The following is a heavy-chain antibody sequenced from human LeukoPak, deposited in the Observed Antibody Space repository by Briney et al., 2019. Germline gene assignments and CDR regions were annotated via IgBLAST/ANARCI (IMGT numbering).Heavy chain of an antibody. J-gene: IGHJ4*02. CDR1: GFTFSSYT. CDR3: AKGESTTGAGMGDY. V-gene: IGHV3-23*01. CDR2: ISSSGAST. D-gene: IGHD4-17*01. Sequence: GGSLRLSCAASGFTFSSYTMNWVRQAPGRGLEWVSGISSSGASTYYADSLKGRFAISRDNSKNTLYLQMNSLRAEDTATYYCAKGESTTGAGMGDYWGQGTLVTVSS.